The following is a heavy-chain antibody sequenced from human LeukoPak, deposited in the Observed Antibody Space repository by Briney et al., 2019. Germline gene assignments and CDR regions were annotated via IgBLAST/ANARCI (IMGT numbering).Heavy chain of an antibody. D-gene: IGHD3-3*01. CDR2: ISYDGSNK. J-gene: IGHJ5*02. V-gene: IGHV3-30-3*01. CDR3: AKDRYYDFWRGSRTLNWFDP. Sequence: GGSLRLSCAASGFTFSSYAMRWVRQAPGKGLEWVGVISYDGSNKYYADSVKGRLTISRDNSKNTLYLQMNSLRAEDTAVYYCAKDRYYDFWRGSRTLNWFDPWGQGTLVPVPS. CDR1: GFTFSSYA.